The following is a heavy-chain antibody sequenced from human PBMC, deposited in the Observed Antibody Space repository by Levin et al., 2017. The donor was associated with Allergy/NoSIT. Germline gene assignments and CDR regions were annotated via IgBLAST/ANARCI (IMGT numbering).Heavy chain of an antibody. CDR2: ISSSGSPI. Sequence: GGSLRLSCAASGFTFSSYSMNWVRQAPGKGLEWFSSISSSGSPISYADSVKGRFTISRDNAKNSLYLQMSSLRAEDTAVYYCVLIAPYYYYGMDVWGQGTTVTVSS. J-gene: IGHJ6*02. CDR1: GFTFSSYS. CDR3: VLIAPYYYYGMDV. V-gene: IGHV3-21*01. D-gene: IGHD3-22*01.